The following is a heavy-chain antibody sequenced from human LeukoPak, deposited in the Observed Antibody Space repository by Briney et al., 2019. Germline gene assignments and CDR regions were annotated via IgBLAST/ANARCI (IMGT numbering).Heavy chain of an antibody. CDR2: ITPNSADT. V-gene: IGHV1-2*02. CDR1: GGTFSSYA. D-gene: IGHD3-9*01. J-gene: IGHJ5*02. CDR3: ARFDYDILAAGGGWFDP. Sequence: ASVKVSSTTSGGTFSSYAISGVRQAPGQGLEWMGWITPNSADTNYAQKFQGRVSMTRDTSISTAYMELSRLRSDDTAVYYCARFDYDILAAGGGWFDPWGQGTLVTVSS.